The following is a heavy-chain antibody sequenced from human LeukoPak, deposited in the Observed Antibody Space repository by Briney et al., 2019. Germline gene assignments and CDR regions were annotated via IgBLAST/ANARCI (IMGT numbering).Heavy chain of an antibody. J-gene: IGHJ4*02. V-gene: IGHV3-33*01. CDR1: GFTFSSYG. CDR2: IWYDGSNK. CDR3: ARTTYCSSTSCPGIDY. Sequence: GGSLRLSCAASGFTFSSYGMRWVRQAPGKGLEWVAVIWYDGSNKYYADSVKGRFTISRDNSKNTLYLQMNSLRAEDTAVYYCARTTYCSSTSCPGIDYWGQGTLVTVSS. D-gene: IGHD2-2*01.